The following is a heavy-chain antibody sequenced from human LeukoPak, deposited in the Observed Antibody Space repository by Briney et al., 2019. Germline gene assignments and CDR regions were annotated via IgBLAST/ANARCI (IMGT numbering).Heavy chain of an antibody. D-gene: IGHD2-15*01. J-gene: IGHJ3*02. Sequence: GGSLRLSCAASGFTFSSYGMHWVRQAPGKGLEWVAVIWYDRSNKYYADSVKGRFTISRDNSKNTLYLQMNSLRAEDTAVYYCAKDISSICSGGSCPGDAFDIWGQGTMVTVSS. CDR2: IWYDRSNK. CDR1: GFTFSSYG. CDR3: AKDISSICSGGSCPGDAFDI. V-gene: IGHV3-33*06.